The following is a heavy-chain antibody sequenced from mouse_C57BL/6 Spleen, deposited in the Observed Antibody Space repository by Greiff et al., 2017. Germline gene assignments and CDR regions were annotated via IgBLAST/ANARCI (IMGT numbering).Heavy chain of an antibody. CDR1: GYTFTSYW. V-gene: IGHV1-69*01. D-gene: IGHD2-4*01. Sequence: QVQLQQPGAELVMPGASVKLSCKASGYTFTSYWMHWVKQRPGQGLEWIGEIDPSDSYTNYNQKFKGKSTLTVEKSSSTAYMQLSSLTSEDSAVYYCAIIYYDYDEGFAYWGQGTLVTVSA. CDR3: AIIYYDYDEGFAY. J-gene: IGHJ3*01. CDR2: IDPSDSYT.